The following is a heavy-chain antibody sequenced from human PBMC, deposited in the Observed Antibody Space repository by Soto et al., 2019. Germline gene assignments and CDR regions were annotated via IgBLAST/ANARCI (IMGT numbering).Heavy chain of an antibody. CDR1: GFTFSSYT. Sequence: PGGSLRLSCAASGFTFSSYTMTWVRQAPGRGLEWVSLIAEDGGTTYNTDSVKGRFTISRDNSKNTLYLQMNSLSAEDTAVYYCAKCCPGGHHGPTDYWGQGTLVTVSS. D-gene: IGHD3-10*02. V-gene: IGHV3-23*01. J-gene: IGHJ4*02. CDR2: IAEDGGTT. CDR3: AKCCPGGHHGPTDY.